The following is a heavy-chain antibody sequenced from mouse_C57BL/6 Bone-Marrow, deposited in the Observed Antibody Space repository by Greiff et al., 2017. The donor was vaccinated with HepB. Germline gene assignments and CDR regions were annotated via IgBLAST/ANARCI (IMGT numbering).Heavy chain of an antibody. V-gene: IGHV1-78*01. CDR3: ARVYDSPRAMDY. Sequence: VKLQESDAELVKPGASVKISCKVSGYTFTDHTIHWMKQRPEQGLEWIGYIYPRDGSTKYNEKFKGKATLTADKSSSTAYMQLSSLTSEDSAVYYCARVYDSPRAMDYWGQGTSVTVSS. CDR2: IYPRDGST. CDR1: GYTFTDHT. J-gene: IGHJ4*01. D-gene: IGHD2-3*01.